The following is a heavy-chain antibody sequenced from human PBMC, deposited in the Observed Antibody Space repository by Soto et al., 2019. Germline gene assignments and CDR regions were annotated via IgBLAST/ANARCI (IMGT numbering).Heavy chain of an antibody. CDR2: IYWNDDN. J-gene: IGHJ5*02. V-gene: IGHV2-5*01. CDR3: VQTSGWQHTT. CDR1: GFSLTSTAVG. D-gene: IGHD1-1*01. Sequence: QITLKESGPTLVKPTQTLTLNCTFSGFSLTSTAVGVAWIRQPPGRALEWLALIYWNDDNRYSPSLKSRLTITNDTSKNQVILTMINMDPVDTATYYCVQTSGWQHTTWGEGALVTVSS.